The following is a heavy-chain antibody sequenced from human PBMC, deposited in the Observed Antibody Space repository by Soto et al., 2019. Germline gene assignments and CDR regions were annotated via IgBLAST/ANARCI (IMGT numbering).Heavy chain of an antibody. CDR3: ARVGSSSYYYYYYMDV. CDR2: TYYRSKWYN. V-gene: IGHV6-1*01. D-gene: IGHD6-13*01. CDR1: GDSVSSNSAA. Sequence: SQTLSLTCAISGDSVSSNSAAWNWIRQTPSRGLEWLGRTYYRSKWYNDYAVSVKSRITINPDTSKNQFSLQLNSVTPEDTAVYYCARVGSSSYYYYYYMDVWGKGTTVTVSS. J-gene: IGHJ6*03.